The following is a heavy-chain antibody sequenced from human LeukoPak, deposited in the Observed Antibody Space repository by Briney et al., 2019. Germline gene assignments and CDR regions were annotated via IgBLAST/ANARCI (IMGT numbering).Heavy chain of an antibody. CDR2: ISYVGSNK. D-gene: IGHD1-14*01. V-gene: IGHV3-30*03. Sequence: QPGGSLRLSCAASGFTFSSYGMHWVRQAPGKGLEWVAVISYVGSNKYYADSVKGRFTISRDNAKNSLYLQMNSLRAEDTGVYYCARGYDYWVYWGQGTLVTVTS. J-gene: IGHJ4*02. CDR3: ARGYDYWVY. CDR1: GFTFSSYG.